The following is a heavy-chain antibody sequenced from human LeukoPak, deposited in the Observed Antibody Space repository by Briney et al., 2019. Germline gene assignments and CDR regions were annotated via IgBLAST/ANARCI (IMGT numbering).Heavy chain of an antibody. CDR2: IYHSRST. CDR3: ARVYSYYYYFDY. J-gene: IGHJ4*02. Sequence: SETLSLTCTVSGYSISSGYYWGWIRQPPGKGLEWIGSIYHSRSTYYNPSLKSRVTISVDTSKNQFSLKLSSVTAADTAVYYCARVYSYYYYFDYWGQGTLVTVSS. V-gene: IGHV4-38-2*02. D-gene: IGHD5-18*01. CDR1: GYSISSGYY.